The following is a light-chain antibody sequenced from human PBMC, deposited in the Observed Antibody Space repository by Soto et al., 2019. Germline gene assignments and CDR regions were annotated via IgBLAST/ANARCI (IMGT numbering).Light chain of an antibody. Sequence: LMSQSPVNLSESPGDSATLSCRASQSIGSNLAWYQQKPGQAPRLLIYAASTRVTGLPGRFSGRGSGTEFTLTISGLQSEDFAIYYCQHYTNGPPITFGQGTRLEIK. J-gene: IGKJ5*01. CDR3: QHYTNGPPIT. V-gene: IGKV3-15*01. CDR2: AAS. CDR1: QSIGSN.